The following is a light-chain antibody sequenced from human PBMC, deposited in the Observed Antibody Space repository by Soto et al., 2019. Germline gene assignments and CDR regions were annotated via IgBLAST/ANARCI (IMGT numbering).Light chain of an antibody. Sequence: QSALTQPASVSGSPGQSITISCTGTSSDVGSYNLVSWYQQHPGKAPKLMIYEGSKRPSGVSNRFSGSKSGNTASLTISGLQAEDEADYYSCSYAGSSTLYAFGTGTKVTVL. CDR3: CSYAGSSTLYA. V-gene: IGLV2-23*01. CDR2: EGS. CDR1: SSDVGSYNL. J-gene: IGLJ1*01.